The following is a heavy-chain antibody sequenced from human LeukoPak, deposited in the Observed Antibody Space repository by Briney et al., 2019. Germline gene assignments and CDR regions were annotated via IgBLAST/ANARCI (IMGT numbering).Heavy chain of an antibody. CDR2: MNPNSGNT. D-gene: IGHD6-13*01. Sequence: AAVKVSCKASGYTFTSYDINWVRQATGQGLKWMGWMNPNSGNTGYAQKFQGRVTMTRNTSISTAYMELSSLRSEDTAVYYCARGIAAAGIYYYYGMDVWGQGTTVTVSS. J-gene: IGHJ6*02. V-gene: IGHV1-8*01. CDR3: ARGIAAAGIYYYYGMDV. CDR1: GYTFTSYD.